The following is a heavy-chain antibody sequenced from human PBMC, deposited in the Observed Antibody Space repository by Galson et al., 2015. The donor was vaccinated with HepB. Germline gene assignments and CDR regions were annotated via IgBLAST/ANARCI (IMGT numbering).Heavy chain of an antibody. CDR2: INEGGSDK. V-gene: IGHV3-7*03. CDR1: GFTLSSYW. D-gene: IGHD3-10*01. CDR3: ASHDYYGSGMGVGDYYGMDV. J-gene: IGHJ6*02. Sequence: SLRLSCAASGFTLSSYWMSWVRQAPGKGLEWVANINEGGSDKYYVDSVKGRFTISRDNAKNSLYLQMNSLRAEDTAVYYCASHDYYGSGMGVGDYYGMDVWGQGPRSPSP.